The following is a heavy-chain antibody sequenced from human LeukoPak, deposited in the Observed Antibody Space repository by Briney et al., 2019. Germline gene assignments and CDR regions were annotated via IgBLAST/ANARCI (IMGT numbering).Heavy chain of an antibody. D-gene: IGHD3-16*02. V-gene: IGHV4-4*02. CDR2: IYHSGST. CDR3: ARDTDYVWGSYREYAFDI. CDR1: GGSISSSNW. J-gene: IGHJ3*02. Sequence: PSETLSLTCAVSGGSISSSNWWSWVRQPPGKGLEWIGEIYHSGSTNYNPSLKSRVTMSVDKSKNQFSLKLSSVTAADTAVYYCARDTDYVWGSYREYAFDIWGQGTMVTVSS.